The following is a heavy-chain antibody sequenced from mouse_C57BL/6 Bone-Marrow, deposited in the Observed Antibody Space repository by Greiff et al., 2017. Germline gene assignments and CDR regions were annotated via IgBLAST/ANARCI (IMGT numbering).Heavy chain of an antibody. V-gene: IGHV2-2*01. D-gene: IGHD1-1*01. J-gene: IGHJ1*03. Sequence: QVQLKQSGPGLVQPSQSLSITCTVSGFSLTSYGVHWVRQSPGKGLEWLGVIWSGGSTDYNAAFISRLSISKDNSKSQVFFKMNSLQADDTAIYYCAGHHGSTPLLYWYFDVWGTGTTVTVSS. CDR2: IWSGGST. CDR3: AGHHGSTPLLYWYFDV. CDR1: GFSLTSYG.